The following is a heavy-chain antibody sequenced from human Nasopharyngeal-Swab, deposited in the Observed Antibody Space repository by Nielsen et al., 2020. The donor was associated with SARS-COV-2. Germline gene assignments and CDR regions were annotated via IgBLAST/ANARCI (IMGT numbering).Heavy chain of an antibody. CDR1: GYTFTSYY. CDR3: ARGGNWNDGPVDWFDP. J-gene: IGHJ5*02. CDR2: INPSGGST. V-gene: IGHV1-46*01. Sequence: ASVKVFCKASGYTFTSYYMHWVRQAPGQGLEWMGIINPSGGSTSYAQKFQGRVTMTRDTSTSTVYMELSSLRSEDTAVYYCARGGNWNDGPVDWFDPWGQGTLVTVSS. D-gene: IGHD1-1*01.